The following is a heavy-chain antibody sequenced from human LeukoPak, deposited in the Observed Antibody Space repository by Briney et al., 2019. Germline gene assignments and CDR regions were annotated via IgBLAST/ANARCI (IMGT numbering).Heavy chain of an antibody. Sequence: PSETLSLTCTVSGGSISIYYWNWIRQPAGKGLEWIGRIFTSVITNYDPSLKSQATMSVDTSKNQFSLNLSSVTAADTAVYYCARESSGNYYNPLGYMDVWGKGTTVTVSS. J-gene: IGHJ6*03. CDR2: IFTSVIT. V-gene: IGHV4-4*07. D-gene: IGHD3-10*01. CDR3: ARESSGNYYNPLGYMDV. CDR1: GGSISIYY.